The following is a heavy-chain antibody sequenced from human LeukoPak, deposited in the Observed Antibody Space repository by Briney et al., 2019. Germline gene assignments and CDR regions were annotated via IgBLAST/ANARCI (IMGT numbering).Heavy chain of an antibody. CDR1: GFTFSNAW. D-gene: IGHD6-13*01. V-gene: IGHV3-15*01. J-gene: IGHJ4*02. CDR3: TTDAGYASRWYNY. CDR2: IKSKIDGGTT. Sequence: GGSLRLSCAASGFTFSNAWMSWVRQAPGKGLEWVGRIKSKIDGGTTDYATPVKGRFSISRDDSRNTLHLQMNSLKTEDTAVYYCTTDAGYASRWYNYWGQGTLVTVSS.